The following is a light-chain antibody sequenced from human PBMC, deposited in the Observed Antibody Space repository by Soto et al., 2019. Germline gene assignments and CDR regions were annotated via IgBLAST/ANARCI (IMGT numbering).Light chain of an antibody. Sequence: QSALTQPASVSGSPGQSITISCTGTSSDVDVYNYVSWYQHHPGKAPKVAIYEVSNRPSGVSNRFSASKSGNTASLTISGLQAEDEADYYCASYTAINTWVFGGGTKLTVL. V-gene: IGLV2-14*01. J-gene: IGLJ3*02. CDR2: EVS. CDR1: SSDVDVYNY. CDR3: ASYTAINTWV.